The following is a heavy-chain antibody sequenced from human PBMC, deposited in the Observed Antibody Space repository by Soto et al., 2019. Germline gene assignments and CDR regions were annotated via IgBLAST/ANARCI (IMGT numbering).Heavy chain of an antibody. CDR2: IIPIFGTA. CDR1: GGTFSSYA. J-gene: IGHJ4*02. CDR3: AREWELRYFDY. V-gene: IGHV1-69*13. D-gene: IGHD1-26*01. Sequence: VASVKVSCKASGGTFSSYAISWVRQAPGQGLEWMGGIIPIFGTANYAQKFQGRVTITADESTSTAYMELSSLRSEDTAVYYCAREWELRYFDYWGQGPLVTVSS.